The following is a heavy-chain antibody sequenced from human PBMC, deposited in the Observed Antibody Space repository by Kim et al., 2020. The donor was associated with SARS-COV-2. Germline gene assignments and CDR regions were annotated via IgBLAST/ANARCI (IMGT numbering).Heavy chain of an antibody. CDR2: IIPIFGTA. CDR3: ASPGGYRYGGSAFDI. D-gene: IGHD5-18*01. CDR1: GGTFSSYA. J-gene: IGHJ3*02. V-gene: IGHV1-69*13. Sequence: SVKVSCKASGGTFSSYAISWVRQAPGQGLEWMGGIIPIFGTATYAQKRQGRVTITADESTSTAYMELSSLSSEDTAAYYCASPGGYRYGGSAFDIWGQGTIVTASS.